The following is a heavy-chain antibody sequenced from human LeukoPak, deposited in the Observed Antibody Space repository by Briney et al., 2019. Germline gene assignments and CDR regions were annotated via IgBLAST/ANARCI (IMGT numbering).Heavy chain of an antibody. J-gene: IGHJ5*02. CDR1: GGSISSSSYY. CDR2: IYYSGST. CDR3: ARQSGNWFDP. V-gene: IGHV4-39*01. Sequence: SETLSLTCTVSGGSISSSSYYCGWIRQPPGKGLEWIGSIYYSGSTYYNPSLKSRVTISVDTSKNQFSLKLSSVTAADTAVYYCARQSGNWFDPWGQGTLVTVSS.